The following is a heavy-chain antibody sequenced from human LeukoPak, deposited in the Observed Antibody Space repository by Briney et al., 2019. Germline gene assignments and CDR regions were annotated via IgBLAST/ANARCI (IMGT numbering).Heavy chain of an antibody. J-gene: IGHJ4*02. Sequence: PGGSLRLSCAASGFTFSDYYMSWIRQAPGKGLEWVSYISSSGSTIYYADSVKGRFTISRDNAKNSLYLQMNSLRAGDTAVYYCARDIPYYYDSSGYYDYWGQGTLVTVSS. CDR2: ISSSGSTI. V-gene: IGHV3-11*01. D-gene: IGHD3-22*01. CDR1: GFTFSDYY. CDR3: ARDIPYYYDSSGYYDY.